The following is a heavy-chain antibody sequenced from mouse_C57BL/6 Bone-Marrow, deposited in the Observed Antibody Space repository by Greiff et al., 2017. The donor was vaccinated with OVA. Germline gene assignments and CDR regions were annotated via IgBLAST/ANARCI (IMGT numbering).Heavy chain of an antibody. J-gene: IGHJ4*01. Sequence: VQLKESGAELVRPGASVKLSCTASGFNIKDYYMHWVKQRPEQGLEWIGRIDPEDGDTEYAPKFQGKATMTADTSSNTAYLQLSSLTSEDTAVYYCTQGDYDVRAMDYWGQGTSVTVSS. CDR2: IDPEDGDT. V-gene: IGHV14-1*01. D-gene: IGHD2-4*01. CDR3: TQGDYDVRAMDY. CDR1: GFNIKDYY.